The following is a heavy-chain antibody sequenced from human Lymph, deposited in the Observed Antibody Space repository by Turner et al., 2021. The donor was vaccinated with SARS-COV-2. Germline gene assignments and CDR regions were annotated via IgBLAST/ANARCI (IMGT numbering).Heavy chain of an antibody. CDR1: GFTVSSYA. V-gene: IGHV3-23*01. D-gene: IGHD6-6*01. CDR3: ANLYSSSAAGDP. Sequence: ELQLLESGGGLEQPGGSRRLSCAASGFTVSSYAMSWVRQARGKGLGLVSAISGSGGSTYYADSVKGRFTISRDNSKNTLYLQMNSLRAEDTAVYYCANLYSSSAAGDPWGQGTLVTVSS. CDR2: ISGSGGST. J-gene: IGHJ5*02.